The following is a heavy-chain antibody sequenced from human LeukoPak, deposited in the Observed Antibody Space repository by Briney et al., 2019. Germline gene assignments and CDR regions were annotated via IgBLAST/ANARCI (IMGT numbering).Heavy chain of an antibody. D-gene: IGHD3-10*01. V-gene: IGHV4-34*01. Sequence: PSETLSLTXAVYGGSFCGYYWSWIRQPPGKGLEWIGEINHSGSTNYNPSLKSRVTISVDTSKNQFPLKLSSVTAADTAVYYCARADYGSGNFDYWGQGTLVTVSS. J-gene: IGHJ4*02. CDR1: GGSFCGYY. CDR2: INHSGST. CDR3: ARADYGSGNFDY.